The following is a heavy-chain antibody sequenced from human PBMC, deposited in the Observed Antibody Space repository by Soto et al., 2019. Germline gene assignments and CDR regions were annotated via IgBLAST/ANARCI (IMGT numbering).Heavy chain of an antibody. CDR2: IFYSGST. J-gene: IGHJ5*02. V-gene: IGHV4-39*01. CDR3: ARGRAVTGGWFGP. CDR1: GGSIRTSTYY. Sequence: QLQLQESSPGLVKPSETLSLTCTVSGGSIRTSTYYWGWIRQPPGKGLECIGTIFYSGSTDYNPSLKSRVTRSVDTSKNQFSLRLSSVTAADMAVYYCARGRAVTGGWFGPWGQGTLFTVSS. D-gene: IGHD3-10*01.